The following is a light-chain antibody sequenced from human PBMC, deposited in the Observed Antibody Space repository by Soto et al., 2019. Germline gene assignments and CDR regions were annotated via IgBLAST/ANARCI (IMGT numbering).Light chain of an antibody. V-gene: IGLV2-23*01. CDR1: SSDVGSYNL. CDR3: CSYAGSISFYV. CDR2: EGT. Sequence: QSALTQPASVSGSPGQSISISCTGTSSDVGSYNLVSWYQQHPGKAPKLMIYEGTKRPSGVSNRFSGSKSGNTASLTISGLQAEDEADYYCCSYAGSISFYVFGTGTKPTVL. J-gene: IGLJ1*01.